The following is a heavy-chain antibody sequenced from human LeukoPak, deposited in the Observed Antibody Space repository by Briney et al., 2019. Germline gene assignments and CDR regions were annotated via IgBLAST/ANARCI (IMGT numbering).Heavy chain of an antibody. CDR2: IYYTGST. CDR3: ATLTTVVTFDAFDI. CDR1: GGSISSSSYY. Sequence: PSETLSLTCTVSGGSISSSSYYWGWIRQPPGKGLEWIGSIYYTGSTNYNPSLESRVTISVDTSKNQFSLKLSSVTAADTAVYYCATLTTVVTFDAFDIWGQGTMVTVSS. V-gene: IGHV4-39*07. D-gene: IGHD4-23*01. J-gene: IGHJ3*02.